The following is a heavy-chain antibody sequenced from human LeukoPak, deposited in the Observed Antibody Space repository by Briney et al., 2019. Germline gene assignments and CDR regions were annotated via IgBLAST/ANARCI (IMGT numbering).Heavy chain of an antibody. Sequence: GGSLRLSCAASGFTFSSYAMTWVRQAPGKGLEYVSAIGGSGANTYYAGSVKGRFTISRDDSKNTLYLQMNSLRAEDTAVYHCAKAKGLLFFDYWGQGTLVTVSS. CDR3: AKAKGLLFFDY. D-gene: IGHD2-21*02. V-gene: IGHV3-23*01. CDR1: GFTFSSYA. J-gene: IGHJ4*02. CDR2: IGGSGANT.